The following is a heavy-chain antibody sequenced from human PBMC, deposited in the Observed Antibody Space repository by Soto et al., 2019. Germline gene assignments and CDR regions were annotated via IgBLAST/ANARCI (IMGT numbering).Heavy chain of an antibody. CDR3: ARLYYGYYFYYYGMDV. J-gene: IGHJ6*02. CDR1: GGSISSYY. V-gene: IGHV4-59*01. Sequence: SETLSLTCTVSGGSISSYYWSWIRQPPGKGLEWIGYIYYSGSTNYNPSLKSRVTISVDTSKNQFSLKLSSVTAADTAVYYCARLYYGYYFYYYGMDVCGQGTTVTVSS. D-gene: IGHD3-3*01. CDR2: IYYSGST.